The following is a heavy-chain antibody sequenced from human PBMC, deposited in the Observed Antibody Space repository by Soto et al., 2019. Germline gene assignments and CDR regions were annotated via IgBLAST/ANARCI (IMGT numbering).Heavy chain of an antibody. CDR3: VKDQGSSWYEIDC. V-gene: IGHV3-23*01. J-gene: IGHJ4*02. Sequence: EVQLLESGGGLVQPGGSLRLSCAASGFTFSNYAVTWVRQAPGKGLEWVSTISGSGGSTYYADSVKGRFTISRDNSKNTLYLEMNSLRAEDTAVYYCVKDQGSSWYEIDCWGQGTLVTVSS. D-gene: IGHD6-13*01. CDR2: ISGSGGST. CDR1: GFTFSNYA.